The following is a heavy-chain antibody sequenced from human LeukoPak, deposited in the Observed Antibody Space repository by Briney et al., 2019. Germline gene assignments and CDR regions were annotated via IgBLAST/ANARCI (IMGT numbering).Heavy chain of an antibody. Sequence: ASVKVSCKASGYTFTGYYMHWVRQAPGQGLEWMGWINPNSGGTNYAQKFQARVTMTRDTPISTAYMELSRLRSDDTAVYYCARSRYCSGGSCYENWYFDLWGRGTLVTVSS. D-gene: IGHD2-15*01. J-gene: IGHJ2*01. CDR1: GYTFTGYY. CDR2: INPNSGGT. CDR3: ARSRYCSGGSCYENWYFDL. V-gene: IGHV1-2*02.